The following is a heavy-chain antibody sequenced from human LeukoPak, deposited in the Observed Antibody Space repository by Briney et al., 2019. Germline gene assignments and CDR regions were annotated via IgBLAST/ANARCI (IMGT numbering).Heavy chain of an antibody. V-gene: IGHV1-69*01. CDR2: VIPIFGTA. Sequence: SVKVSCKASGGTFSSYAISWVRQAPGQGLEWVGGVIPIFGTANYAQKFQGRVTITADESTSTAYMELSSLRSEDTAVYYCARRGRAAAVLGYYYGMDVWGKGTTVTVSS. J-gene: IGHJ6*04. CDR3: ARRGRAAAVLGYYYGMDV. D-gene: IGHD6-13*01. CDR1: GGTFSSYA.